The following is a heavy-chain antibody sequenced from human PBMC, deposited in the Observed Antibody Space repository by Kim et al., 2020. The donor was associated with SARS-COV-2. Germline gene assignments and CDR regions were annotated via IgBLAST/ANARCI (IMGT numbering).Heavy chain of an antibody. Sequence: GGSLRLSCGASGFTFSSFSFNWIRQAPGKGLEWISYITIGGDGTQYADSVRGRCTISRDNVHNLIYLQMNSLRHEDTAIYYCARDKAYAFDIWGHGTMVT. J-gene: IGHJ3*02. V-gene: IGHV3-48*02. CDR1: GFTFSSFS. CDR2: ITIGGDGT. CDR3: ARDKAYAFDI.